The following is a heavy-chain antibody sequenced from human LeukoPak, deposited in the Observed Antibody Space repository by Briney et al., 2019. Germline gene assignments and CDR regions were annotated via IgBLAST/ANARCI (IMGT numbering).Heavy chain of an antibody. CDR3: ARAGFTRPFDY. Sequence: SETLSLTCTVPGGSISSYYWSWIRQPPGKRLEWIGYIYYSGNTNYNPSLKSRVTISVDTSKNQFSLKLSSVTAADTAVYYCARAGFTRPFDYWGQGTLVTVSS. CDR1: GGSISSYY. V-gene: IGHV4-59*08. J-gene: IGHJ4*02. D-gene: IGHD5-12*01. CDR2: IYYSGNT.